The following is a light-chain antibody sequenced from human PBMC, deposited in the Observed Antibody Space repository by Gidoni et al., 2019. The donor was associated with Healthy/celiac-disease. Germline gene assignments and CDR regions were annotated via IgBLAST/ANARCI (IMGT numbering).Light chain of an antibody. J-gene: IGKJ2*04. CDR1: QSVSSSY. V-gene: IGKV3-20*01. CDR3: QQYGSSCS. CDR2: GAS. Sequence: EIVLTQSPGTLSLSPGERATLSCRPSQSVSSSYLAWYQQKPGQAPRLLIYGASSRATGIPDRFSGSGSGTDFTLTISRLEPEDFAVYYCQQYGSSCSFGQGTKLEIK.